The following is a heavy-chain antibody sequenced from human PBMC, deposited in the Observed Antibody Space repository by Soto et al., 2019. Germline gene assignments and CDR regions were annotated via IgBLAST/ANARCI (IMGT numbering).Heavy chain of an antibody. D-gene: IGHD3-22*01. CDR2: ISGSGGST. CDR3: AKDIGAYYYDSSGYWAFDI. V-gene: IGHV3-23*01. CDR1: GFTFTSYA. Sequence: PGGSLRLSCAASGFTFTSYAMSWVRQAPGEGLEWVSAISGSGGSTYYADSVKGRFTISRDNSKNTLYLQMNSLRAEDTAVYYCAKDIGAYYYDSSGYWAFDIWGQGTMVTVSS. J-gene: IGHJ3*02.